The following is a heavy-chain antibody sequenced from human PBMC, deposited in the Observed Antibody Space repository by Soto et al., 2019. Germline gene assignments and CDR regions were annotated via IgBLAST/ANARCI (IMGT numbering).Heavy chain of an antibody. CDR3: ARLWLHDAFDI. CDR2: IDWDDDK. D-gene: IGHD6-19*01. Sequence: SGPTLVNPTQTLTLTCTFSGFSLSTSGMRVSWIRQPPGKALEWLARIDWDDDKFYSTSLKTRLTISKDTSKNQAVLTMTNMDPVDTATYYCARLWLHDAFDIWGQGTMVTVSS. V-gene: IGHV2-70*04. CDR1: GFSLSTSGMR. J-gene: IGHJ3*02.